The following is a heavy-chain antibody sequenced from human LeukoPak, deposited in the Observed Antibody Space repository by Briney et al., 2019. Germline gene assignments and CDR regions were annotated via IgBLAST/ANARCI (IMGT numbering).Heavy chain of an antibody. D-gene: IGHD3-10*01. J-gene: IGHJ5*02. CDR1: GGSISSGDYY. Sequence: SQTPSLTCTVSGGSISSGDYYWSWIRQPPGKGLEWIGYIYYSGSTYYNPSLKSRVTISVDTSKNQFSLKLSSVTAADTAVYYCARGYYGSGSYEPWGQGTLVTVSS. CDR2: IYYSGST. V-gene: IGHV4-30-4*01. CDR3: ARGYYGSGSYEP.